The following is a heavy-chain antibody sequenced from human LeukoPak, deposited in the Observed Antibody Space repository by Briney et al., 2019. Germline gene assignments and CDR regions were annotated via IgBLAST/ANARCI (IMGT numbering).Heavy chain of an antibody. J-gene: IGHJ6*03. V-gene: IGHV4-39*07. D-gene: IGHD6-13*01. CDR3: ARVGGIAAAGTPLYYYYYMDV. CDR1: GGSISSSSYY. Sequence: PSETLSLTCTVSGGSISSSSYYWGWIRQPPGKGLEWIGSIYHSGSTYYNPSLKSRVTISVDTSKNQFSLKLSSVTAADTAVYYCARVGGIAAAGTPLYYYYYMDVWGKGTTVTVSS. CDR2: IYHSGST.